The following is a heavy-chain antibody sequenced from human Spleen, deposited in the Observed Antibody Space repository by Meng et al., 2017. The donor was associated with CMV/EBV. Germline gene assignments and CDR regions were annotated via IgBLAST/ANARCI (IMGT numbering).Heavy chain of an antibody. V-gene: IGHV4-34*01. J-gene: IGHJ4*02. Sequence: LTCAVYGGSFSGYYWNWIRQPPGKGLEWIGEINHSGSTNYNPSLKSRVTISLDTSKNQFSLKLSSVTAADTAVYYCARVPSPRGTYFDYWGQGTLVTVSS. CDR3: ARVPSPRGTYFDY. CDR1: GGSFSGYY. CDR2: INHSGST. D-gene: IGHD3-16*01.